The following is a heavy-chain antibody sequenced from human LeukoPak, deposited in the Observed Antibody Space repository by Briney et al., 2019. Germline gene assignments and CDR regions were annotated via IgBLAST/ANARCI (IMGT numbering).Heavy chain of an antibody. CDR2: IYYSGNT. V-gene: IGHV4-39*01. J-gene: IGHJ6*03. Sequence: PSETLSLTCTVSGVSISSSNSYWGWIRQPPGKGLEWIVSIYYSGNTYYNASLKSQVSISIDTSKNQFSLRLTSVTAADTAVYYCATYNYYDSSGRTTYYYYMDVWGKGTTVTISS. CDR3: ATYNYYDSSGRTTYYYYMDV. D-gene: IGHD3-22*01. CDR1: GVSISSSNSY.